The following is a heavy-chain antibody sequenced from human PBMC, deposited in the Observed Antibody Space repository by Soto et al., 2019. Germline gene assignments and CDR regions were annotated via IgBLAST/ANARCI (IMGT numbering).Heavy chain of an antibody. CDR3: ARDFRQWLVSSHAFDI. CDR2: ISAYNGNT. Sequence: QVQLVQSGAEVKKPGASVKVSCKASGYTFTSYGISWVRQAPGQGLEWMGWISAYNGNTNYAQKLQGRVTMTTDTTTSTAYMELRSLRSDDTAVYYCARDFRQWLVSSHAFDIWGQGTMVTVSS. V-gene: IGHV1-18*04. J-gene: IGHJ3*02. CDR1: GYTFTSYG. D-gene: IGHD6-19*01.